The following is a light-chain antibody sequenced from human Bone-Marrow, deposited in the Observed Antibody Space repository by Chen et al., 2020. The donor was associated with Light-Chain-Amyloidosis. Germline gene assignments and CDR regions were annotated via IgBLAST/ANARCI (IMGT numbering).Light chain of an antibody. CDR3: CSYAGSSTWV. Sequence: QSALTQPASVSGSPGQSITISCTGTSSDVGSYNLVSWYQQHPGKAPKLMIYDDNTRPSGVSNRFSGSTSGNTASLTISGLQADDEADYYCCSYAGSSTWVFGGGTKLTVL. CDR2: DDN. CDR1: SSDVGSYNL. V-gene: IGLV2-23*01. J-gene: IGLJ3*02.